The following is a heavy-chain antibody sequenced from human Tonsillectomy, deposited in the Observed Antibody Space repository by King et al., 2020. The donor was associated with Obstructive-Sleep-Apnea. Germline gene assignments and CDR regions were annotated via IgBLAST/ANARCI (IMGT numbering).Heavy chain of an antibody. Sequence: VQLVESGGGVVQPGRSLRLSCAASGFTFSSYGMHWVRQAPGKGLEWVAVISYDGSNKYYADSVKGRFTISRDNSKNTLYLQMNSLRAEDTAVYYCAEDSVAVATPYSDYWGQGTLVTVSS. V-gene: IGHV3-30*18. CDR2: ISYDGSNK. J-gene: IGHJ4*02. D-gene: IGHD5-12*01. CDR1: GFTFSSYG. CDR3: AEDSVAVATPYSDY.